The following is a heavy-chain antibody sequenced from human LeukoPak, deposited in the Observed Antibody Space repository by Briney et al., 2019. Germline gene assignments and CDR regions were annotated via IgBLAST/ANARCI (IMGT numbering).Heavy chain of an antibody. CDR3: AKEDCSGGSCYHGYYYGTDV. J-gene: IGHJ6*02. CDR2: ISYDGSNK. D-gene: IGHD2-15*01. V-gene: IGHV3-30*18. CDR1: GFTFSSSG. Sequence: PGGSLRLSCAASGFTFSSSGMHWVRQAPGKGLEWVAVISYDGSNKYYVDSVKGRFTISRDNSKNTLNLQMNSLRAEDTAVYYCAKEDCSGGSCYHGYYYGTDVWGQGTTVTISS.